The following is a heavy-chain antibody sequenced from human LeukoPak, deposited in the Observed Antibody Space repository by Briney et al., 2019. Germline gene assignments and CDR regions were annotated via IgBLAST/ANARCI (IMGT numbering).Heavy chain of an antibody. CDR2: VSAYNGNT. CDR1: GYTFISYG. Sequence: ASVKVSCKASGYTFISYGISWVRQAPGQGPEWMVWVSAYNGNTSYVQKFQGRVTMTTDTSTRTVYMELRSLRSDDTAVYYCARDLSYGSGIRNFDYWGQGTLVIVSS. V-gene: IGHV1-18*01. CDR3: ARDLSYGSGIRNFDY. D-gene: IGHD3-10*01. J-gene: IGHJ4*02.